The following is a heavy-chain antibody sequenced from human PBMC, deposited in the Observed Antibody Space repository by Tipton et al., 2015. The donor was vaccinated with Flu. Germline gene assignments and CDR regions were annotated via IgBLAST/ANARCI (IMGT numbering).Heavy chain of an antibody. V-gene: IGHV6-1*01. J-gene: IGHJ3*01. D-gene: IGHD2-21*02. CDR3: AREGVTGITWKNAFDF. CDR1: GDSVSSIDAA. Sequence: GLVKPSQTLSLTCAFSGDSVSSIDAAWNWIRRSPSRGLEWLGRTYYRSKWKYDFALSVRSRITINPDTSKNQFSLQLNAVTPEDAAVYYCAREGVTGITWKNAFDFWGQGTMVTVSS. CDR2: TYYRSKWKY.